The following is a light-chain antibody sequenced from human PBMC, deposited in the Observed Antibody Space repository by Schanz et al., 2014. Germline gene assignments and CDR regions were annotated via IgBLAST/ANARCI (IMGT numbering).Light chain of an antibody. Sequence: EIVLTQSPGTLSLSPGERATLSCRASQSVHRNYLAWHQQKPGQAPRLLIYGTSIRATGIPDRFSGSGSGTDFTLTISSLQAEDVAVYYCQEYLSSYTSGQGTYLEIK. V-gene: IGKV3-20*01. J-gene: IGKJ2*01. CDR1: QSVHRNY. CDR3: QEYLSSYT. CDR2: GTS.